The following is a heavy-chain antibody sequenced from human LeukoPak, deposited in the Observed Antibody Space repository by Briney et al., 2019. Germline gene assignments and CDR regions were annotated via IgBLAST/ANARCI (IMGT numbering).Heavy chain of an antibody. D-gene: IGHD1-7*01. V-gene: IGHV5-51*01. CDR3: TRARHGNCYWDH. J-gene: IGHJ4*02. CDR2: IRAADSDT. Sequence: GESLKISCKDSEYSFTDYWIGWVRQMRGKGLEWMGIIRAADSDTKYSPSFQGQVTISADKSTSTAYLQWRSLKASDTAVYYCTRARHGNCYWDHWGQGTLVTVSS. CDR1: EYSFTDYW.